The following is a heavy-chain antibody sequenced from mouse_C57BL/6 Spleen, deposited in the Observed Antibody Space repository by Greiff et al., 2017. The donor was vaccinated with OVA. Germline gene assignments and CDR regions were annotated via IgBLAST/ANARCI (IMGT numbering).Heavy chain of an antibody. CDR2: IDPEDGET. Sequence: VQLKESGAELVKPGASVKLSCTASGFNIKDYYMHWVKQRTEQGLEWIGRIDPEDGETKYAPKFQGKATITADTSSNTAYLQLSSLTSEDTAVYYWARRTVVATDYYAMDYWGQGTSVTVSS. D-gene: IGHD1-1*01. V-gene: IGHV14-2*01. J-gene: IGHJ4*01. CDR1: GFNIKDYY. CDR3: ARRTVVATDYYAMDY.